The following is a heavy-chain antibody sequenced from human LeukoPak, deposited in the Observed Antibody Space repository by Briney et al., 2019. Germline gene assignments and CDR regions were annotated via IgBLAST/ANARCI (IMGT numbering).Heavy chain of an antibody. CDR1: GGSLSGYY. D-gene: IGHD3-22*01. Sequence: KPSETLSLTCAVYGGSLSGYYWSWIRQPPGKGLEWIGEINHSGSTNYNPSLKSRVTISVDTSKNQFSLKLSSVTAADTAVYHCARERGENYDSSGYIDSWGQGTLVTVSS. CDR3: ARERGENYDSSGYIDS. V-gene: IGHV4-34*01. J-gene: IGHJ4*02. CDR2: INHSGST.